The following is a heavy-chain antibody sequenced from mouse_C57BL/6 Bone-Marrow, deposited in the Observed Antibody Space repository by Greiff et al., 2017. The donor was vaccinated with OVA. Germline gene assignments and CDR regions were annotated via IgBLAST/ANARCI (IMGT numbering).Heavy chain of an antibody. D-gene: IGHD1-1*01. Sequence: EVKLMESGGGLVKPGGSLKLSCAASGFTFSDYGMHWVRQAPEKGLVWVAYISSGSSTIYYADTVKGRFTISRDNAKNTLFLQMTSLRSEDTAMYYCAKNGSSMDYWGQGTSVTVSS. V-gene: IGHV5-17*01. CDR1: GFTFSDYG. CDR3: AKNGSSMDY. J-gene: IGHJ4*01. CDR2: ISSGSSTI.